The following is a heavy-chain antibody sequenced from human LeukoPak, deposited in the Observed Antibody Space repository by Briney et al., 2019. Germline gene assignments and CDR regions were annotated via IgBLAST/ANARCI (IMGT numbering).Heavy chain of an antibody. CDR1: GGSIDNYY. V-gene: IGHV4-4*07. J-gene: IGHJ6*02. CDR3: ANYSPRGHNGMDV. CDR2: IYSTGST. D-gene: IGHD4-11*01. Sequence: SETLSLTCTVSGGSIDNYYWSWIRQPAGKGLEWIGRIYSTGSTNYNPSLKSRVIMSVDTSKNQFSLNLSSVTAADTVVYYCANYSPRGHNGMDVWGQGTTVTVSS.